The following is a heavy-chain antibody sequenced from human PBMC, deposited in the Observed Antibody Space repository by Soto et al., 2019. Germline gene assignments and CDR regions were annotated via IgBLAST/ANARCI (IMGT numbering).Heavy chain of an antibody. CDR1: GFTFRSYH. V-gene: IGHV3-30-3*01. Sequence: QVQLVESGGGVVQPGRSLRLSCAASGFTFRSYHMHWVRQAPGKGLEWVASISYDENNKYYTDSVKGRFTISRDNSKNTLYLQMNSLGDEDTAVYYCARAMDAAMASKDNWFDPWGQGTLVTVSS. CDR2: ISYDENNK. D-gene: IGHD5-18*01. CDR3: ARAMDAAMASKDNWFDP. J-gene: IGHJ5*02.